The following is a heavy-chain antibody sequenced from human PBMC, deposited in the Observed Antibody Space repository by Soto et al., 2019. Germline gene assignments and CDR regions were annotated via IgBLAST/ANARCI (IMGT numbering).Heavy chain of an antibody. J-gene: IGHJ5*02. CDR1: GYTFTSYG. CDR2: ISAYNGNT. Sequence: ASVKVSCKASGYTFTSYGISWVRQAPGQGLEWMGWISAYNGNTNYAQKLQGRVTMTTDTSTSTAYMELRSLRSDDTAVYYCAGAHGDCSSTSCYTWFDPCGQGPLVTVYS. V-gene: IGHV1-18*01. D-gene: IGHD2-2*02. CDR3: AGAHGDCSSTSCYTWFDP.